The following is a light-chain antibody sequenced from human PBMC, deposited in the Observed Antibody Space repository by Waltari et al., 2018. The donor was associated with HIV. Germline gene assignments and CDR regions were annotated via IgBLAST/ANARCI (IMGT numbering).Light chain of an antibody. CDR1: SRDVGGYNY. CDR2: EVS. V-gene: IGLV2-8*01. CDR3: SSYAGSSNVL. J-gene: IGLJ2*01. Sequence: QSALTQPPSASGSPGQSVTISCTGPSRDVGGYNYVSWYQQHPGKAPKLLIAEVSKRPAGVPERFAGSKSGNTASLTVSGLQAEDEADYDCSSYAGSSNVLFGGGTKLAVL.